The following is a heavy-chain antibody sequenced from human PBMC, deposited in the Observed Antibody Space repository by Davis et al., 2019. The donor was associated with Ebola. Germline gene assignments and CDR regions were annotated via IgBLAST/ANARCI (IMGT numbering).Heavy chain of an antibody. CDR3: ATGLPAARVYYYGMDV. D-gene: IGHD2-2*01. V-gene: IGHV3-7*01. Sequence: GESLKISCAASGFTFSSYWMSWVRQAPGKGLEWVANIKQDGSEKYYVDSVKGRSTISRDNAKNSLYLQMNSLRAEDTAVYYCATGLPAARVYYYGMDVWGQGTTVTVSS. CDR2: IKQDGSEK. CDR1: GFTFSSYW. J-gene: IGHJ6*02.